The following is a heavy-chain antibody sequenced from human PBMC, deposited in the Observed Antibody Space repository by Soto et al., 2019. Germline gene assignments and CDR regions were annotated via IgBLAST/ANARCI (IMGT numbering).Heavy chain of an antibody. CDR1: EFTFSNYA. V-gene: IGHV3-30-3*01. CDR2: ISYDGCHK. J-gene: IGHJ3*01. CDR3: ARDLSHSSGCTCYSFTGVGV. Sequence: QAQLVESGGDVVQPGRSLRLACAASEFTFSNYALHRVRQAPGKGLELVAMISYDGCHKFYADSVKGRFTISRDNSKNTLCVQMNSLSAEDTAVYYCARDLSHSSGCTCYSFTGVGVCGQGTTVT. D-gene: IGHD2-15*01.